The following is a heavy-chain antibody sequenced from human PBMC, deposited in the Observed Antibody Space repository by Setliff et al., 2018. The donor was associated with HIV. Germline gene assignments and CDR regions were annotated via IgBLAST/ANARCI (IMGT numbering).Heavy chain of an antibody. CDR3: ARVTYCGGDCYSFDY. V-gene: IGHV1-69*13. Sequence: SVKVSCKASGGTFSSYAISWVRQAPGQGLEWMGGIIPIFNTANYAQKFQGRVTITADESTSTAYMELSSLRSEDTAVYYCARVTYCGGDCYSFDYWGQGTLVTVSS. CDR1: GGTFSSYA. CDR2: IIPIFNTA. J-gene: IGHJ4*02. D-gene: IGHD2-21*02.